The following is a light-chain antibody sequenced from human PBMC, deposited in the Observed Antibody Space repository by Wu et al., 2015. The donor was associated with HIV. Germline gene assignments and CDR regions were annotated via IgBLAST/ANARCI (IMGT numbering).Light chain of an antibody. CDR2: AAS. J-gene: IGKJ5*01. V-gene: IGKV1-9*01. Sequence: TQLTQSPSFLSASVGDRVTITCRASQDSRNYLAWYQQKPGKAPKLLIYAASTLQSGVSSRFSSSGSGTEFTLTITSLQPEDFATYYCQQDETYPVTFGQGTRLDIK. CDR1: QDSRNY. CDR3: QQDETYPVT.